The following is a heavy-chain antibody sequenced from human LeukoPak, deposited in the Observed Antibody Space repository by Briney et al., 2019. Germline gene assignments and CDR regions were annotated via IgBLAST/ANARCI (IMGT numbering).Heavy chain of an antibody. CDR1: GFTFDDYA. Sequence: GGSLRLSCAASGFTFDDYAMHWVRQAPGKGLEWVSGISWNSGSIGYADSVKGRFTISRDNAKNSLYLQMNSLRAEDTALYYCAKPGGYCSGSSCSPYYGMDVWGQGTTVTVS. V-gene: IGHV3-9*01. D-gene: IGHD2-15*01. J-gene: IGHJ6*02. CDR3: AKPGGYCSGSSCSPYYGMDV. CDR2: ISWNSGSI.